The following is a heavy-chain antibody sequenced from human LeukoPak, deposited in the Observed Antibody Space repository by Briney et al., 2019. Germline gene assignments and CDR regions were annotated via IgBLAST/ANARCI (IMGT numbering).Heavy chain of an antibody. Sequence: IGSIYDSGSTYYNPSLKSRVTISVDTSKNQFSLKLNSVTAADTAVYYCARGFRGSSGYYGYWGQGTLVTVSS. V-gene: IGHV4-39*01. CDR3: ARGFRGSSGYYGY. D-gene: IGHD3-22*01. J-gene: IGHJ4*02. CDR2: IYDSGST.